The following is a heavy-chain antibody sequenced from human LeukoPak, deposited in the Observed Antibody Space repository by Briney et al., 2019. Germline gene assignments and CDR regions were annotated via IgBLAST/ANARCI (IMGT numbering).Heavy chain of an antibody. V-gene: IGHV3-43D*03. CDR1: GFTFDDYA. CDR2: ISWDGGST. D-gene: IGHD3-22*01. CDR3: AKDIAHYYDSSAREGYYYYGMDV. J-gene: IGHJ6*02. Sequence: QTGGSLRLSCAASGFTFDDYAMHWVRQAPGKGLGWVSLISWDGGSTYYADSVKGRFTISRDNSKNSLYLQMNSLRAEDTALYYCAKDIAHYYDSSAREGYYYYGMDVWGQGTTVTVSS.